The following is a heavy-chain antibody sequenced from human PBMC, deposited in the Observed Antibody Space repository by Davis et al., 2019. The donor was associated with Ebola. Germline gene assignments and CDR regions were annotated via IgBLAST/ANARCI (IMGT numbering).Heavy chain of an antibody. Sequence: PGGSLRLSCTASGFTFSRSAMSWVRQAPGKGLEWVSAISASGGIRYYADSVKGRFTISRDNSKNTLYLQMNSLRAEDTAVYYCAKGPAGFGELLSLYYYGMDVWGKGTTVTVSS. CDR1: GFTFSRSA. J-gene: IGHJ6*04. V-gene: IGHV3-23*01. CDR3: AKGPAGFGELLSLYYYGMDV. CDR2: ISASGGIR. D-gene: IGHD3-10*01.